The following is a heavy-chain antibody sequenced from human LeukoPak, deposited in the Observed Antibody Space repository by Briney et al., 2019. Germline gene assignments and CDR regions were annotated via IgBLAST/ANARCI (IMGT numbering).Heavy chain of an antibody. CDR1: GGSISSSSYY. CDR3: ARHCSSTSCYHNRFDP. J-gene: IGHJ5*02. V-gene: IGHV4-39*01. Sequence: PSETLSLTCTVSGGSISSSSYYWGWIRQPPGKWLEWIGSIYYSGSTYYNPSLKSRVTISVDTSKNQFSLKLSSVTAADTAVYYCARHCSSTSCYHNRFDPWGQGTLVTVSS. D-gene: IGHD2-2*01. CDR2: IYYSGST.